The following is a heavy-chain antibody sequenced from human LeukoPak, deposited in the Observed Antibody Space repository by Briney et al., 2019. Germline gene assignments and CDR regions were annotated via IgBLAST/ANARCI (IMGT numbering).Heavy chain of an antibody. J-gene: IGHJ4*02. CDR3: ARRRYNWNAIDY. V-gene: IGHV3-11*01. CDR2: ISSSGSTI. D-gene: IGHD1-20*01. Sequence: GGSLRLSCAASGFTFSDFYMSWIRQAPGKGLEWVSYISSSGSTIYYADSVKSRFTISRDNAKNSLCLQMNSLRAEDTAVYYCARRRYNWNAIDYWGQGTLVTVSS. CDR1: GFTFSDFY.